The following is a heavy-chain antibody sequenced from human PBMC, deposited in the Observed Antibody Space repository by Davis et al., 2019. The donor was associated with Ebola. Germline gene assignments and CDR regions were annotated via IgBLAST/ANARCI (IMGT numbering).Heavy chain of an antibody. J-gene: IGHJ4*02. CDR3: ARDRSVYYYGSGSYYGLRY. CDR2: INHSGST. Sequence: SETLSLTCAVYGGSFSGYYWSWIRQPPGKGLEWIGEINHSGSTNYNPSLKSRVTISVDMSKNQFSLKLSSVTAADTAVYYCARDRSVYYYGSGSYYGLRYWGQGTLVTVSS. CDR1: GGSFSGYY. D-gene: IGHD3-10*01. V-gene: IGHV4-34*01.